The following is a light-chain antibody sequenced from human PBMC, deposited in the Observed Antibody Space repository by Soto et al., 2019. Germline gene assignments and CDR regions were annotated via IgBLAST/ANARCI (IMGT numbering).Light chain of an antibody. Sequence: DIQMTQSPSTLSASVGDRVTITCRASQSISSWLAWYQRKPGKAPKLLIYDASSLESGVPSRFSGSGSGTEFTLTISSLQPDDFATYYCQQYNGTFGQGTKVEIK. V-gene: IGKV1-5*01. J-gene: IGKJ1*01. CDR1: QSISSW. CDR3: QQYNGT. CDR2: DAS.